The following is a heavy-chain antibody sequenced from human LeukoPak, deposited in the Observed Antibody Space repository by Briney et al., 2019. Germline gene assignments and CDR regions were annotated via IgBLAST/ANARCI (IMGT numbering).Heavy chain of an antibody. CDR2: MYYSGST. J-gene: IGHJ6*03. Sequence: PSETLSLTCTVSGGAITTYYWGWIRQPPGKGLEWIGYMYYSGSTNYNPSLKSRVTMSVDTSNNQISLKMTSLTAADTAVYYCARAPAGQPYYYMDVWGKGTTVTVSS. V-gene: IGHV4-59*01. CDR3: ARAPAGQPYYYMDV. CDR1: GGAITTYY. D-gene: IGHD2-2*01.